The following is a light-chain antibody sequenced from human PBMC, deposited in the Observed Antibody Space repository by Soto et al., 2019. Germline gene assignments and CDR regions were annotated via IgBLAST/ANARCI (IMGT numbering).Light chain of an antibody. Sequence: DIQITHSPSTMSGSVGDRVNLTFLSSQSISSWLAWYQQKPGKAPKLMIYKAYSLESGVPSRFSGSGSGTEFTLTISRLQPEDLATYDCQQYKSYPPWTCGQGTKVDIK. CDR3: QQYKSYPPWT. J-gene: IGKJ1*01. CDR2: KAY. CDR1: QSISSW. V-gene: IGKV1-5*03.